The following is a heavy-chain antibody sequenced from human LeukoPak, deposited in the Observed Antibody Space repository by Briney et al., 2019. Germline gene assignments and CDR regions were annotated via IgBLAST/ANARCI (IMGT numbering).Heavy chain of an antibody. D-gene: IGHD6-13*01. CDR2: INSHGINT. J-gene: IGHJ4*02. CDR3: ARDPGY. V-gene: IGHV3-64*01. CDR1: GFIFSSHN. Sequence: PGGSLRLSCAASGFIFSSHNMYWVRQAPGKGLEYVSAINSHGINTYYANSVKGRFTISRDNSKNTLYLQMGSLRPDDMAMYYCARDPGYWGQGTLVTVAS.